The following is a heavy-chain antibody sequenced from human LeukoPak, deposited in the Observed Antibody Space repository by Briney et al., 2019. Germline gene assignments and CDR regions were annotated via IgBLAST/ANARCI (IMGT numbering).Heavy chain of an antibody. D-gene: IGHD2-21*02. Sequence: XFTSXXMHWVRQAPGQGLEWMGIINPSGGSTSYAQKFQGRVTMTRDTSTSTVYMELSSLRSEHTAVYYCARADFTYCGGDCYGTNWFDPWGQGTLVTVSS. CDR3: ARADFTYCGGDCYGTNWFDP. CDR2: INPSGGST. V-gene: IGHV1-46*01. CDR1: XFTSXX. J-gene: IGHJ5*02.